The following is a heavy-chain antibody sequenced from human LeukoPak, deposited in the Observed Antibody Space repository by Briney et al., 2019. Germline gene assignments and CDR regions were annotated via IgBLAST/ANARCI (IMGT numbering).Heavy chain of an antibody. J-gene: IGHJ4*02. CDR3: ARESMIVD. CDR1: GGSISSGSYY. CDR2: IYTSGST. V-gene: IGHV4-61*02. D-gene: IGHD3-22*01. Sequence: SQTLSLTCTVSGGSISSGSYYWSWIRQPAGKGLEWIGRIYTSGSTNYNPSLKSRVTISVDTSKNQFSLKLSSVTAADTAVYYSARESMIVDWGQGTLVTVSS.